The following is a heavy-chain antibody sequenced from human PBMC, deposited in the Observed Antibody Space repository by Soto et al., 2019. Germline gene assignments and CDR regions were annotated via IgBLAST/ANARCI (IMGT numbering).Heavy chain of an antibody. CDR1: GGSISSYY. V-gene: IGHV4-59*01. CDR3: ARVWGGAFDI. J-gene: IGHJ3*02. CDR2: IYYSGST. D-gene: IGHD3-10*01. Sequence: QVQLQESGPGLVKPSETLSLTCTVSGGSISSYYWSWIRQPPGKGLEWMGYIYYSGSTNYHPSLQSRVTISVDTSKNQFHLKLCAVTAADTVVYYCARVWGGAFDIWGQGTMVTVSS.